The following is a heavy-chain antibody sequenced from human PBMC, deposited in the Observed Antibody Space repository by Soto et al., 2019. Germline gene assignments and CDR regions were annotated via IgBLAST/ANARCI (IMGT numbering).Heavy chain of an antibody. D-gene: IGHD1-26*01. CDR3: ARHPVSGSYAYYYGMDV. Sequence: QVQLVQSGAEVKKPGSSVKVSCKASGGTFSSYAISWVRQAPGQGLEWMGGIIPIFGTADYAQKFQGSVTITAEESTSTAYMELSSLRSEDTAVYYCARHPVSGSYAYYYGMDVWGQGTTVTVSS. V-gene: IGHV1-69*12. CDR2: IIPIFGTA. CDR1: GGTFSSYA. J-gene: IGHJ6*02.